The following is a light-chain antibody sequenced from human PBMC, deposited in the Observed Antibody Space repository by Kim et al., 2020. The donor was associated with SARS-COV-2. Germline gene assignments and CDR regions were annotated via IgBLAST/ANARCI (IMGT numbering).Light chain of an antibody. CDR3: SSYTSSSTFV. V-gene: IGLV2-14*03. CDR1: SSDVGGYNY. Sequence: QSALTQPASVSGSPGQSITISCTGTSSDVGGYNYVSWYQQHPGKAPKPMIYDVSKRPSGVSNRFSGSKSGNTASLTISGLQAEDEADYYCSSYTSSSTFVFGGGTQLTVL. CDR2: DVS. J-gene: IGLJ2*01.